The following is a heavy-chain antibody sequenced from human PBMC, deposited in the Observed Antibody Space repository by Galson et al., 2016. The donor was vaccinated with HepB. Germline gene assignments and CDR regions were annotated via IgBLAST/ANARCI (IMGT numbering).Heavy chain of an antibody. CDR1: GFSLSTSGVG. Sequence: PALVKPTQTLTLTCTFSGFSLSTSGVGVGWIRQPPGKALEWLALIYWDDDKRYSPSLKSRLTITKDTSKNQVVLTMTNTDPVDTATYYCAHSGRLSGSYIKFDYWGQGTLVTVSS. CDR2: IYWDDDK. J-gene: IGHJ4*02. D-gene: IGHD1-26*01. CDR3: AHSGRLSGSYIKFDY. V-gene: IGHV2-5*02.